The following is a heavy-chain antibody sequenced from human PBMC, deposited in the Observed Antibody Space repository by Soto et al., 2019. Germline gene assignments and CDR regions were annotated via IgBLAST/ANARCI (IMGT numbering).Heavy chain of an antibody. CDR2: INHSGST. CDR3: ARLPYNNIVATNGPHFDY. Sequence: QVQLQQWGAGLLKPSETLSLTCAVYGGSFSGYYWSWIRQPPGKGLEWIGEINHSGSTNYNPSLKSRVTISVDTSKNQFSLKLSSVTAADTAVYYCARLPYNNIVATNGPHFDYWGQGTLVTVSS. D-gene: IGHD5-12*01. V-gene: IGHV4-34*01. CDR1: GGSFSGYY. J-gene: IGHJ4*02.